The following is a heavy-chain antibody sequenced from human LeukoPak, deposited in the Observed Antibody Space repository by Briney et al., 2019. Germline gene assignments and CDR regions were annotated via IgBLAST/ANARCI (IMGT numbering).Heavy chain of an antibody. CDR2: IYLSGHT. CDR1: GGSISSYY. D-gene: IGHD5-12*01. CDR3: ARQVATKGEWAFDI. J-gene: IGHJ3*02. V-gene: IGHV4-59*04. Sequence: SETLSLTCTVSGGSISSYYWGWIRQSPGKGLEWIGSIYLSGHTYYNPSLKSRVTMSVGTSNNQFSLRLSSMSAADTALYYCARQVATKGEWAFDIWGQGTMVTVYS.